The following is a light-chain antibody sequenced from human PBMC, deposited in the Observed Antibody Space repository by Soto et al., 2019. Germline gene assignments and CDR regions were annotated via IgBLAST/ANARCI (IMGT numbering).Light chain of an antibody. V-gene: IGKV1-13*02. CDR1: QGISSA. CDR3: QQFNSYPLT. Sequence: AIQLTQSPSSLSASVGDRVTITCRASQGISSALAWYQQKPGKAPKLLIYDASSLESGGPSRFSGSVSGTEFTLTISSLQTEVFATYYCQQFNSYPLTVGGGTKVEIK. CDR2: DAS. J-gene: IGKJ4*01.